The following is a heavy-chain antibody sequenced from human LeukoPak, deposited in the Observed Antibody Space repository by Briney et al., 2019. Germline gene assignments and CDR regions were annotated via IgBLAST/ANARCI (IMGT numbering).Heavy chain of an antibody. CDR3: ARHSEYYSGSGSASGYFDY. V-gene: IGHV4-39*01. CDR1: GGAIRSSSYY. Sequence: PSETLSLTCSVSGGAIRSSSYYWGWIRQPPGKGLEWIGTIYYDGTTYYNPSLKSRVTISVDTSTNQFSLKLISVTAADTAVYYCARHSEYYSGSGSASGYFDYWGQGTLVTASS. CDR2: IYYDGTT. D-gene: IGHD3-10*01. J-gene: IGHJ4*02.